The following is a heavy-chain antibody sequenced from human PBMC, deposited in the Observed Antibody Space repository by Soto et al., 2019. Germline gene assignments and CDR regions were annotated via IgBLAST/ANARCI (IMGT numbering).Heavy chain of an antibody. D-gene: IGHD2-21*01. CDR1: GFTFSSYA. V-gene: IGHV3-64D*08. CDR2: ITKDGDST. CDR3: VKQATAAYYFDY. J-gene: IGHJ4*02. Sequence: GGSLRLSCSASGFTFSSYAIHWVRQAPGKGLEYVSVITKDGDSTYYADSVKGRFTIFRDNSKSTVSLQMSSLRPEDTAVYYCVKQATAAYYFDYWGQGTLVTVSS.